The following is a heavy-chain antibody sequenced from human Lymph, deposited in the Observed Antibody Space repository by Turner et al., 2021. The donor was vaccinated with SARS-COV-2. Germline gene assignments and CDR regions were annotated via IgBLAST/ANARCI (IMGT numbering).Heavy chain of an antibody. Sequence: QVQLQESGQGLVKPSEPLSLTCTVSGDSISNYYWSWIRQPPGKGLEWIGYIYYSGSTNYNPSLKGRVTISVDTSKNHFSLKLSSVTAADTAVYYCARGFDYWGQGTLVTVSS. CDR1: GDSISNYY. CDR3: ARGFDY. J-gene: IGHJ4*02. CDR2: IYYSGST. V-gene: IGHV4-59*01.